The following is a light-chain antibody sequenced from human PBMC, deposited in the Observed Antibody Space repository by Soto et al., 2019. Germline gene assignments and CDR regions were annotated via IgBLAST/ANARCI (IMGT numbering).Light chain of an antibody. CDR1: QSVRSH. Sequence: EIVLTQSPATLSLSPGERATLSCRASQSVRSHLAWYQQKPGQAPSLLIYDSSYRISGIPARFSGSGSVTDFTLSISSLEPEDFAVYYCQQLSDGPAFTFCQGTKLEIK. CDR3: QQLSDGPAFT. J-gene: IGKJ2*01. CDR2: DSS. V-gene: IGKV3-11*01.